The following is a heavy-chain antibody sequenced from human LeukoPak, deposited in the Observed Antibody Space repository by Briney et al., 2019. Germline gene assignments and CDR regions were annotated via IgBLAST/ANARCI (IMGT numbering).Heavy chain of an antibody. Sequence: PGGSLRLSCAASGFTFDDYAMSWVRQAPGKGLEWVSGVNWHGASTIYADTVKGRFTISRDNAKNSLYLQMNSLGAEDTALSYCARVAQLDERFPGDNFYYMDVWGKGTMVTVSS. J-gene: IGHJ6*03. D-gene: IGHD1-1*01. CDR1: GFTFDDYA. V-gene: IGHV3-20*04. CDR2: VNWHGAST. CDR3: ARVAQLDERFPGDNFYYMDV.